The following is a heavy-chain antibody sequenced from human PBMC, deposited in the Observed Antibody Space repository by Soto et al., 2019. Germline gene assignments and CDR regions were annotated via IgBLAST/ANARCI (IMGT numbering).Heavy chain of an antibody. V-gene: IGHV4-59*08. Sequence: QVQLQESGPGLVKPSETLSLTCTVSGGSISSYYWSWIRQPPGKGLEWIGYIYYSGSTNYNPSLKSRLSTSVDTSKHQSSLKLNSMTAADTAVYYCARHNYGSGSTYFDYWGQGTLVTVSS. D-gene: IGHD3-10*01. CDR2: IYYSGST. J-gene: IGHJ4*02. CDR1: GGSISSYY. CDR3: ARHNYGSGSTYFDY.